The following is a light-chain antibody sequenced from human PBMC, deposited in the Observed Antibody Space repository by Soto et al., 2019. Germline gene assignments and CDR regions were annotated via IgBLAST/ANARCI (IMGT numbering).Light chain of an antibody. Sequence: QLVLNQSPSASASLGASVKLTCTLSSGHTTYAIAWHQQQPEKGPRYLMNLNSDGSHSKGDGIPDRFSGSSSGAERYLTISSLQSEDEADYYCQTWGTGPLVFGGGTKLTVL. CDR1: SGHTTYA. J-gene: IGLJ2*01. CDR2: LNSDGSH. V-gene: IGLV4-69*01. CDR3: QTWGTGPLV.